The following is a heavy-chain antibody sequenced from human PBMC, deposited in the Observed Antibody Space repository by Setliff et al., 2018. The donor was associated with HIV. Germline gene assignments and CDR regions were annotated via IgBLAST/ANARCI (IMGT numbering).Heavy chain of an antibody. CDR2: IHPNGGDT. CDR3: ARDRPGDGGNYQIDY. J-gene: IGHJ4*02. Sequence: ASVKVSCKASGYTFTGYYIHWVRQAPGQGLEWMGWIHPNGGDTKYAQKFQGRVTMTRDTSISTAYMELSWLSSDDTAVYYCARDRPGDGGNYQIDYWGQGTLVTVSS. V-gene: IGHV1-2*02. D-gene: IGHD4-4*01. CDR1: GYTFTGYY.